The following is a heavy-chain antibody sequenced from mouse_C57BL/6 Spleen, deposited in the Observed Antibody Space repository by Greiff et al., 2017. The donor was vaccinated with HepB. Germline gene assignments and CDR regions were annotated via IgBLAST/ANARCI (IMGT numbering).Heavy chain of an antibody. J-gene: IGHJ3*01. CDR1: GFTFSSYA. CDR2: ISSGGDYI. V-gene: IGHV5-9-1*02. CDR3: TSALYYYGSSYDWFAY. Sequence: EVQVVESGEGLVKPGGSLKLSCAASGFTFSSYAMSWVRQTPEKRLEWVAYISSGGDYIYYADTVKGRFTISRDNARNTLYLQMSSLKAEDTAMYYCTSALYYYGSSYDWFAYWGQGTLVTVSA. D-gene: IGHD1-1*01.